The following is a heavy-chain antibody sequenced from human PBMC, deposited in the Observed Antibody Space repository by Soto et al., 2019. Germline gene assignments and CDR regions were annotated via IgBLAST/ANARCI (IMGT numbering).Heavy chain of an antibody. D-gene: IGHD1-1*01. CDR3: ARATGTLRSRNCDY. Sequence: KTSETLSLTCSVSGGSISTVGHYWTWLRQPPGKGLEWIGSIYHTGSTYYSKSLRSRLTMSVDTSKSQFSLRLSSVTAADTAVYYCARATGTLRSRNCDYWGQGSLVTVSS. J-gene: IGHJ4*02. CDR2: IYHTGST. V-gene: IGHV4-31*03. CDR1: GGSISTVGHY.